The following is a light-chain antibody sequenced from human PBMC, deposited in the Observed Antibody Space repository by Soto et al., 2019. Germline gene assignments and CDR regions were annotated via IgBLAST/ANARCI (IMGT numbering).Light chain of an antibody. J-gene: IGKJ1*01. CDR2: AAS. Sequence: DIQMTQSPPSLSASVGDRVTITCRASQSISSYLNWYQQKPGRAPKLLIYAASSLLSGVPSRFSGSGSGTDFTLTISSLQPEDFATYYCQQSYSTPVTFGQGTKVDIK. V-gene: IGKV1-39*01. CDR3: QQSYSTPVT. CDR1: QSISSY.